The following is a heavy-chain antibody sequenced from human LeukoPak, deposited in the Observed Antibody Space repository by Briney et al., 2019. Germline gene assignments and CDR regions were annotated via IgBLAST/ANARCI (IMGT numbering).Heavy chain of an antibody. Sequence: GGSLRPSCAASGFTFDDYAMHWVRQAPGKGLEWVSGISWNSGSIGYADSVKGRFTISRDNAKNSLYLQMNSLRAEDTALYYCAKDAGYYYYYYMDVWGKGTTVTTSS. CDR2: ISWNSGSI. CDR3: AKDAGYYYYYYMDV. V-gene: IGHV3-9*01. CDR1: GFTFDDYA. J-gene: IGHJ6*03.